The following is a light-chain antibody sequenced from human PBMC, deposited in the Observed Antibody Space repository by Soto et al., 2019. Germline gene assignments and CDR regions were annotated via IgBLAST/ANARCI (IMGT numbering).Light chain of an antibody. J-gene: IGKJ1*01. CDR1: QSVSNNY. V-gene: IGKV3-20*01. CDR2: GAS. CDR3: QQYGSSGT. Sequence: ESEYTLSKGTLSFSPGGGATLSCMASQSVSNNYLAWYQQKPGQAPRLLIYGASNRATGIPDRFSGSGSGTDFTLTISRLEPEDFAVYYCQQYGSSGTFGQGTKVDIK.